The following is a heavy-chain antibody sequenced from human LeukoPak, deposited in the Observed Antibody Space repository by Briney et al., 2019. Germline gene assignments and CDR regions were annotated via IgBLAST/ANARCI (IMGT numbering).Heavy chain of an antibody. V-gene: IGHV1-69*04. D-gene: IGHD3-16*01. J-gene: IGHJ4*02. CDR1: GGTLSSYA. CDR3: ASGKEGYDYGDY. Sequence: VASVKVSFKASGGTLSSYAISWVRQAPGQGLEWMGRIIPILGIANYAQKFQGRVTITADKSTSTAYMELSSLRSEDTAVYYCASGKEGYDYGDYWGQGTLVTVSS. CDR2: IIPILGIA.